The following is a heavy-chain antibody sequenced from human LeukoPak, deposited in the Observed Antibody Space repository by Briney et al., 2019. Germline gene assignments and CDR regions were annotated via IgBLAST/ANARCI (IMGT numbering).Heavy chain of an antibody. CDR1: GGSISGTSYY. D-gene: IGHD3-22*01. V-gene: IGHV4-39*07. Sequence: SETLSLTCTVSGGSISGTSYYWGWIRQPPGKGLEWIGSIYYSGSTYYNPSLKSRVTISVDTSKNQFSLKLSSVTAADTAVYYCAREGYYDSSGYYGDAFDIWGQGTMVTVSS. CDR2: IYYSGST. J-gene: IGHJ3*02. CDR3: AREGYYDSSGYYGDAFDI.